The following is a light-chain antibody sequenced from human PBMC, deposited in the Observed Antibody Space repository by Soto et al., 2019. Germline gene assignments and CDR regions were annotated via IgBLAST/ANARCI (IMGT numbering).Light chain of an antibody. CDR3: QQYGSSPRT. J-gene: IGKJ1*01. Sequence: VLTQSPGTLSLSPGDSATLSCRASQSVSSSYLAWYQQKTGQAPRLLIYGESSRATGIPDRFSGSGSGTDLNLTISRLEPEDFAVYYCQQYGSSPRTCGQGTKVDIK. CDR2: GES. CDR1: QSVSSSY. V-gene: IGKV3-20*01.